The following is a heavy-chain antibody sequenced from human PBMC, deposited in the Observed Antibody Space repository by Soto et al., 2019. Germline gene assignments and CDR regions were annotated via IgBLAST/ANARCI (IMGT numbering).Heavy chain of an antibody. J-gene: IGHJ4*02. CDR2: ISDSDDST. V-gene: IGHV3-23*01. Sequence: PGGSLRLSCAASGFTFRSYAMSWVRQAPGKGLEWVSVISDSDDSTYYADSVQGRFTISRDNSKNTLYLQMSRLRAEDTAVYYSAKLHYYDSTALADYWGQGILVTVSS. CDR1: GFTFRSYA. CDR3: AKLHYYDSTALADY. D-gene: IGHD3-22*01.